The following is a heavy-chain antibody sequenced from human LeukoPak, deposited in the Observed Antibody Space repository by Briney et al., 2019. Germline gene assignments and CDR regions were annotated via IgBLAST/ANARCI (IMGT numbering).Heavy chain of an antibody. D-gene: IGHD6-6*01. Sequence: SETLSLTCTVSGGSISSYYWSWIRQPAGKGLEGIGRIHTSGSTNYNVSLKSRVTMSADTSKNQFSLKLSSVTAADTAVYYCARVGLGSSSLDYWGQGTLVTVSS. J-gene: IGHJ4*02. CDR2: IHTSGST. CDR3: ARVGLGSSSLDY. CDR1: GGSISSYY. V-gene: IGHV4-4*07.